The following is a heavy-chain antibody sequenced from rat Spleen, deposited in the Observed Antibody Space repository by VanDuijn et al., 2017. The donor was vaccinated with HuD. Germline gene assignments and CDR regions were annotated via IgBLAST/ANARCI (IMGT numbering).Heavy chain of an antibody. CDR3: TGDRSHPGLTPYVMDA. D-gene: IGHD1-4*01. CDR2: ISSGEGA. V-gene: IGHV2S12*01. J-gene: IGHJ4*01. CDR1: GFSLTSYH. Sequence: QVQLKESGPGLVQPSQTLSLTCTVSGFSLTSYHVSWVRQPPGKGLEWIAAISSGEGAFYTSALKSRLRISRDTSKSQVFLKVTSLQTEDTAIYFCTGDRSHPGLTPYVMDAWGQGTSVTVSS.